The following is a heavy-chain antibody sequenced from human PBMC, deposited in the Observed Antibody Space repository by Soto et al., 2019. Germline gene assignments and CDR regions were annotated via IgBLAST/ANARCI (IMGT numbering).Heavy chain of an antibody. CDR3: ASGRSSSFLFDY. CDR1: GVTFSSYA. CDR2: IIPIFGTA. Sequence: ASVKVSCKASGVTFSSYAISWVRQAPGQGLEWMGGIIPIFGTANYAQKFQGRVTITADESTSTAYMELSSLRSEDTAVYYCASGRSSSFLFDYWGQGTLVTVSS. V-gene: IGHV1-69*13. J-gene: IGHJ4*02. D-gene: IGHD6-6*01.